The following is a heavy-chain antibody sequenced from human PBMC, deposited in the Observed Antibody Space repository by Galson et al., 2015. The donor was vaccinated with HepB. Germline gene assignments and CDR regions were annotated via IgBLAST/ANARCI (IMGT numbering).Heavy chain of an antibody. D-gene: IGHD3-9*01. CDR2: ISHDGGNT. CDR3: AKDYTSRILQLWGANDILTGYYIDC. V-gene: IGHV3-30*18. J-gene: IGHJ4*02. CDR1: GFSFRSCG. Sequence: SLRLSCAASGFSFRSCGMYWVRQAPGKGLEWVPLISHDGGNTNYADSVKGRFTISRDNSKNTLFLQMNSLRAEDTAVYYCAKDYTSRILQLWGANDILTGYYIDCWGQGILVTVSS.